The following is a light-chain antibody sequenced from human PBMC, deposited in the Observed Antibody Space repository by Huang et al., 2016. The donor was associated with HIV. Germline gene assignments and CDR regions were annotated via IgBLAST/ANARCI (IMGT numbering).Light chain of an antibody. J-gene: IGKJ1*01. Sequence: DIQMTQSPSSLSASVGDRVTITCRASQSICSYLNWYQQRPGKAPKLLLYAASSLQSGVPSRFSGSASGTDFTLTISSLQPEDFAIYYCQQSYNTRLWTFGQGTKVEIK. CDR2: AAS. CDR1: QSICSY. V-gene: IGKV1-39*01. CDR3: QQSYNTRLWT.